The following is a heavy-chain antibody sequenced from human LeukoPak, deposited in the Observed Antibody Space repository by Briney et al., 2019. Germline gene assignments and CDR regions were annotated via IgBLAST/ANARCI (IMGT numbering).Heavy chain of an antibody. V-gene: IGHV1-69*13. D-gene: IGHD3-9*01. CDR1: GGTFSSYA. Sequence: SVKVSCKASGGTFSSYAISWVRQAPGQGLEWMGGIIPIFGTANYAQKFQGRVTITADESTSTAYMELSSLRSEDTAVYYCASPFDYDKTYGMDVWGQGTTVTVSS. J-gene: IGHJ6*02. CDR3: ASPFDYDKTYGMDV. CDR2: IIPIFGTA.